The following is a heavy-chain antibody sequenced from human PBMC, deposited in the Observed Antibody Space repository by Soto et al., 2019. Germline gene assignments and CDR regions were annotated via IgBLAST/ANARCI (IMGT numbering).Heavy chain of an antibody. Sequence: EVQLVESGGGLVQPGRSLRLSCAASGFPFDDYSMHWVRQVPGKGLEWVSSISWDSGTTAYVDSVKGRFTISRDNAKKSLYLQMNSLRVEDTAFYYCAQEGRTSGLHNWFDPWGQGALVTVSS. CDR2: ISWDSGTT. CDR3: AQEGRTSGLHNWFDP. D-gene: IGHD1-26*01. J-gene: IGHJ5*02. V-gene: IGHV3-9*01. CDR1: GFPFDDYS.